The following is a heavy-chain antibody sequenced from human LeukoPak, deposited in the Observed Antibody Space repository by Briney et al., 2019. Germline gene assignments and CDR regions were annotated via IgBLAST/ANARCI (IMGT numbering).Heavy chain of an antibody. CDR2: INPNSGGT. Sequence: ASVTVSFKASGYTFTVYYMHWVRQAPGQGLEWMGWINPNSGGTNYAQKFQGRVTMTRDTSISTAYMELSRLRSDDTAVYYCARGEDIVLMVYAIDNNWFDPWGQGTLVTVSS. D-gene: IGHD2-8*01. CDR1: GYTFTVYY. CDR3: ARGEDIVLMVYAIDNNWFDP. J-gene: IGHJ5*02. V-gene: IGHV1-2*02.